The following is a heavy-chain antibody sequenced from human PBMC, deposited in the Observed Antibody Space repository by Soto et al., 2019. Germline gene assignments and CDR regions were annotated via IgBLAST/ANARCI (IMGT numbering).Heavy chain of an antibody. CDR1: GGSISSSSYY. Sequence: PSETLSLTCTVSGGSISSSSYYWGWIRQPPGKGLEWIGSIYYSGSTYYNPSLKSRVTISVDTSKNQFSLKLSSVTAADTAVYYCARQPPFWSGYSKHYNWFDPWGQATLVTVSS. V-gene: IGHV4-39*01. CDR3: ARQPPFWSGYSKHYNWFDP. D-gene: IGHD3-3*01. CDR2: IYYSGST. J-gene: IGHJ5*02.